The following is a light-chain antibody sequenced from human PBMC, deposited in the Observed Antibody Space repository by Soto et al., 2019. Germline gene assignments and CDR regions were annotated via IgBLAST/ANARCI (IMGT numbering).Light chain of an antibody. CDR1: QTIVNT. CDR2: GAS. V-gene: IGKV3-20*01. CDR3: QQYENSPIT. J-gene: IGKJ5*01. Sequence: EIVMTQSPATLSVSPGGRATLSCRTSQTIVNTLAWYQQKPGQAPRLLIYGASSRATGIPDRFSGTGSETDFTLTINRLEPEDFAVYYCQQYENSPITFGQGTRLEIK.